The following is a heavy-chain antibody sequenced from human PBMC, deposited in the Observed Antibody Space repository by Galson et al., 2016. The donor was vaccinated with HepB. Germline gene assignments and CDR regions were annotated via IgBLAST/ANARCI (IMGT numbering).Heavy chain of an antibody. CDR3: AKDQGTVISAFDY. CDR1: GFTLKDYA. J-gene: IGHJ4*02. D-gene: IGHD2-21*01. V-gene: IGHV3-9*01. CDR2: ISWNSGTI. Sequence: SLRLSCAASGFTLKDYAMHWVRQVPGKGLEWVSRISWNSGTIDYADSVKGRFTISRDNAKNSLYLQMTSLTVDDTALYYCAKDQGTVISAFDYWGQGTLVTVSS.